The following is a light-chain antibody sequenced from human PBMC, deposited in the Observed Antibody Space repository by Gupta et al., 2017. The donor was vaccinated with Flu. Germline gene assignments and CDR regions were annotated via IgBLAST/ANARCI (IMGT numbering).Light chain of an antibody. CDR3: WSYANSTTVV. CDR1: SSDVGNSKF. CDR2: DGT. Sequence: HSALTQPASVSGSPGQSITIPCTGTSSDVGNSKFVSWYQQYPGKAPKLLIYDGTKRPSGVSNRFSGSKSDNTAFPTVSGLEAEDDANYYCWSYANSTTVVFGGGTKLTVL. J-gene: IGLJ2*01. V-gene: IGLV2-23*01.